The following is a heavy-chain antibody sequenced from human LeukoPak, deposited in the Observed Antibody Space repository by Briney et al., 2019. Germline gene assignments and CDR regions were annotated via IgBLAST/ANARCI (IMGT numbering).Heavy chain of an antibody. CDR1: GGSISSSSYY. Sequence: SETLSLTCTVSGGSISSSSYYWGWIRQPPGKGLEWTGSSYYSGSTYYNPSLNRRVTISLDPSKNPCSLKLSSVTAADTAVYYCARRIAGSGYYFYWGQGTLVTVSS. V-gene: IGHV4-39*01. CDR3: ARRIAGSGYYFY. J-gene: IGHJ4*02. CDR2: SYYSGST. D-gene: IGHD3-22*01.